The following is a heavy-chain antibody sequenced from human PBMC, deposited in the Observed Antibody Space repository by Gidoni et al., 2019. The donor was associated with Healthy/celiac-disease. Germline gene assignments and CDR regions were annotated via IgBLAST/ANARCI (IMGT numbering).Heavy chain of an antibody. CDR3: ARRGVTTVTTGVFDY. CDR1: GFTFSSYG. CDR2: RWYDGSNK. D-gene: IGHD4-17*01. Sequence: VQLVGSGGGVVQPGWSLRLSCAASGFTFSSYGMHWVRQAPGKGLEWVAVRWYDGSNKYYADSVKGRFTISRDNSKNTLYLQMNILRAEDTAVYYCARRGVTTVTTGVFDYWGQGTLVTVSS. J-gene: IGHJ4*02. V-gene: IGHV3-33*01.